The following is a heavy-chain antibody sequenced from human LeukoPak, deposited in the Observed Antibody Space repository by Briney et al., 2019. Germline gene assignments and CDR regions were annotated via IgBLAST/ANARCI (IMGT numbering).Heavy chain of an antibody. Sequence: SQTLSLTCTVSGGSISSGDYYWSWIRQPPGKGLEWIGYIYYSGSTYYNPSLKSRVTISADTSKNQFSLKLSSVTAADTAVYYCARDRQYCSGGSCYPEWFDPWGQGTLVTVSS. CDR1: GGSISSGDYY. D-gene: IGHD2-15*01. V-gene: IGHV4-30-4*01. J-gene: IGHJ5*02. CDR3: ARDRQYCSGGSCYPEWFDP. CDR2: IYYSGST.